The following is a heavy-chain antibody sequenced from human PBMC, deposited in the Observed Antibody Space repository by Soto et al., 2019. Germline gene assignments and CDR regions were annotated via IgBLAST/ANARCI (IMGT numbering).Heavy chain of an antibody. CDR1: GFTFTSYG. D-gene: IGHD3-10*01. Sequence: QVQLVESGGGVVQPGRSLRLSCAVSGFTFTSYGMHWVRQAPGKGLAWVALRWYDGIKKFYADSVKGRFTISRDNSQKILYLQLSCLRAEDTAVYYCARPDLSGSYSRPVFDQWGQGTLVTVPS. J-gene: IGHJ4*02. V-gene: IGHV3-33*08. CDR3: ARPDLSGSYSRPVFDQ. CDR2: RWYDGIKK.